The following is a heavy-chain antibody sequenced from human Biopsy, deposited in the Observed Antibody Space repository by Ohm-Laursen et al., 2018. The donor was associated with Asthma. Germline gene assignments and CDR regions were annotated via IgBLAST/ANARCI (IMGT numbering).Heavy chain of an antibody. Sequence: ASVSVSCKSLGGTFNTYVIGWVRQAPGQWLGWLGWINSVFGTTTYPQKFQDRVTITADDSTSTVYMELSSLRSEDTAVYYCARKAGSCISRTCYSLDFWGQGTLVTVSS. J-gene: IGHJ4*02. CDR2: INSVFGTT. V-gene: IGHV1-69*13. CDR3: ARKAGSCISRTCYSLDF. CDR1: GGTFNTYV. D-gene: IGHD2-2*01.